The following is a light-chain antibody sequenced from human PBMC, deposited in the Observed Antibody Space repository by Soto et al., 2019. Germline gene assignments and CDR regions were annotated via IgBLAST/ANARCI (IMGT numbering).Light chain of an antibody. J-gene: IGLJ1*01. CDR1: SSDVGGYKY. CDR2: EVS. CDR3: SSYAGSSNV. V-gene: IGLV2-8*01. Sequence: QSVLTQPPSASGSPGQSVTISCTGTSSDVGGYKYVSWYQQHSGKAPKVIIYEVSKRPSGVPNRFSGSKSGNTAYLTVTGLQDEDEADYYCSSYAGSSNVFGTGTKVTVL.